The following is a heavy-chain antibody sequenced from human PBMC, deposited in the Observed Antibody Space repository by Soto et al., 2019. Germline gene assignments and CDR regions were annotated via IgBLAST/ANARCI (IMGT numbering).Heavy chain of an antibody. CDR1: GYTFTSYY. Sequence: AASVKVSCKASGYTFTSYYMHWVRQAPGQGLEWMGIINPSGGSTSYAQKFQGRVTMTRDTSTSTVYMELSSLRSDDTAVYYCAFQGVAVAGPSDAFDIWGQGTMVTVSS. CDR2: INPSGGST. J-gene: IGHJ3*02. CDR3: AFQGVAVAGPSDAFDI. D-gene: IGHD6-19*01. V-gene: IGHV1-46*01.